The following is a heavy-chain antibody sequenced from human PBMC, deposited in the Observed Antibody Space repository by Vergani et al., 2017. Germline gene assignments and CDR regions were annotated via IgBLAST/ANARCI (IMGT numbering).Heavy chain of an antibody. CDR3: TTDPRYCGDGSCCWLRAHHYYGMDV. J-gene: IGHJ6*02. V-gene: IGHV3-15*07. D-gene: IGHD2-21*01. Sequence: EVQLVESGGGIVKPGGSLRLPCVASGFSFRNAWMNWVRRTPGKGLEWVCRIKSTFDIGTTDYAAAVKGRFTLSRDDSKHKLFLQMNGLKTEDIGVSYCTTDPRYCGDGSCCWLRAHHYYGMDVWGQGTTVTVSS. CDR2: IKSTFDIGTT. CDR1: GFSFRNAW.